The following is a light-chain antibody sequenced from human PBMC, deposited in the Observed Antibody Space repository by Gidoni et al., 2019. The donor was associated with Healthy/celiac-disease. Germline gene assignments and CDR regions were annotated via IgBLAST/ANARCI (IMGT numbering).Light chain of an antibody. CDR1: QTISNY. CDR3: QQTYNTPLT. J-gene: IGKJ4*01. Sequence: DIPMTQSPSSLSASVGDRVTLTCRASQTISNYLNWYQQKPGKPPKLLIYAASSLQSGVPSRFSGSGSGTDFTLTISSLQPEDFATFYCQQTYNTPLTFGGGTKVEIK. CDR2: AAS. V-gene: IGKV1-39*01.